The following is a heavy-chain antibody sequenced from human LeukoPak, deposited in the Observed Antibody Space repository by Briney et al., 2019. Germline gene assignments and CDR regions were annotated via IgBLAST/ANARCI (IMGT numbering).Heavy chain of an antibody. CDR2: ISYDGRIN. CDR3: ARTLGGYNYGPYDS. CDR1: GFTFNSYA. V-gene: IGHV3-30*04. J-gene: IGHJ4*02. Sequence: PGRSLRLSCAASGFTFNSYAVHWVRQAPGKGLEWVAVISYDGRINFYAASVKGRFTISRDNSKNTLYLQMDSLRAEDTAVYFCARTLGGYNYGPYDSWGQGTLVSVSS. D-gene: IGHD5-18*01.